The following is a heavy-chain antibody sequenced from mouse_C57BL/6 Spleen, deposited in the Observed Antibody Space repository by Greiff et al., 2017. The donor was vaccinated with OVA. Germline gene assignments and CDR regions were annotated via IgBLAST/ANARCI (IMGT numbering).Heavy chain of an antibody. J-gene: IGHJ1*03. V-gene: IGHV1-80*01. CDR2: IYPGDGDT. D-gene: IGHD1-1*01. CDR1: GYAFSSYW. Sequence: VQLQQSGAELVKPGASVKISCKASGYAFSSYWMNWVKQRPGKGLEWIGQIYPGDGDTNYNGKFKGKATLTADKSSSTAYMQLSSLTSEDSAVYVCARDITTVGNFDVWGTGTTVTVSS. CDR3: ARDITTVGNFDV.